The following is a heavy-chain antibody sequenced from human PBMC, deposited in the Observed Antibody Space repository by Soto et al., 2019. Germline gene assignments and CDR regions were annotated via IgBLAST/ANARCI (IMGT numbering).Heavy chain of an antibody. CDR3: ARLEWELNHYYYYYGMDV. J-gene: IGHJ6*02. V-gene: IGHV1-69*13. D-gene: IGHD1-26*01. Sequence: ASVKVSCKASGGTFSSYAISWVRQAPGQGLEWMGGIIPIFGTANYAQKFQGRVTITADESTSTAYMELRSLRSDDTAVYYCARLEWELNHYYYYYGMDVWGQGTTVTVSS. CDR1: GGTFSSYA. CDR2: IIPIFGTA.